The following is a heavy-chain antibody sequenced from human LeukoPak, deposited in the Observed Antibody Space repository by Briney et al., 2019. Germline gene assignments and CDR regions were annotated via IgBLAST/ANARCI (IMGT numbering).Heavy chain of an antibody. Sequence: GESLKISCKGSGYSFTSYGLGWVRQMPGKGLEWMGVIYPGDSDTSYSPPFQGQVTISADKSINTAYLQWSSLKASDTAMYYCARRSYGDYGLDVWGQGTTVTVSS. CDR1: GYSFTSYG. CDR3: ARRSYGDYGLDV. J-gene: IGHJ6*02. CDR2: IYPGDSDT. D-gene: IGHD4-17*01. V-gene: IGHV5-51*01.